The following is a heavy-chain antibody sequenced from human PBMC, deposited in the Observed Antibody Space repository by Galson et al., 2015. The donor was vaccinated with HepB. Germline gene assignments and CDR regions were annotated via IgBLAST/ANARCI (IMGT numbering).Heavy chain of an antibody. CDR2: ISSNGGST. J-gene: IGHJ1*01. CDR1: GFTFSSYA. D-gene: IGHD3-10*01. CDR3: VKDLPVGYYGSGSSGYFQH. Sequence: SLRLSCAASGFTFSSYAMHWVRQAPGKGLEYVSAISSNGGSTYYADSVKGRFTISRDNSKNTLYLQMSSLRAEDTAVYYCVKDLPVGYYGSGSSGYFQHWGQGTLVTVSS. V-gene: IGHV3-64D*06.